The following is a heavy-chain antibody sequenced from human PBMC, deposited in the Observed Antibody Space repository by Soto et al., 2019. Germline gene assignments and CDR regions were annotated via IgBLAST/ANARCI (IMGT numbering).Heavy chain of an antibody. CDR2: VDPTDSFT. CDR1: VYNLTGHW. Sequence: GESLKISCQASVYNLTGHWITWVRQMPGKGLEYMWRVDPTDSFTNYSPSFRGHVTISADKSTGTAFLHWRSLKASDTAIYYCARSRILRGGNFDPWGQGTLVPVSS. J-gene: IGHJ5*02. CDR3: ARSRILRGGNFDP. V-gene: IGHV5-10-1*01. D-gene: IGHD3-10*01.